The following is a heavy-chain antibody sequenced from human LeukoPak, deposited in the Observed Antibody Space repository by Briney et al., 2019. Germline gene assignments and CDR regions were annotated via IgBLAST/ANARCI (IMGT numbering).Heavy chain of an antibody. D-gene: IGHD3-10*01. CDR1: GFTFSSYG. V-gene: IGHV3-23*01. CDR2: ISGSGGST. CDR3: AKGWFGEFEVDY. J-gene: IGHJ4*02. Sequence: GGSLRLSCAASGFTFSSYGMSWVRQAPGKGLEWVSAISGSGGSTYYADSVKGRFAISRDNSKNTLYLQMNSLRAEDTAVYYCAKGWFGEFEVDYWGQGTLVTVSS.